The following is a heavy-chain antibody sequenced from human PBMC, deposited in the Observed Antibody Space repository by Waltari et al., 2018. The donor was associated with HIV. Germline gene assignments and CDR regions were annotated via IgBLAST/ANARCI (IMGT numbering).Heavy chain of an antibody. J-gene: IGHJ4*02. CDR2: IYSSGSA. Sequence: QVQLQESGPGLLKPSETLSLTCSVSGDSMTSYYWAWIRQPPGKGRDWIGYIYSSGSASNSPSLQSRLTIAVDTSKNQFSLKLTSVTAADTAVYYCARYGSGHRHCGYWGQGALVIVSS. CDR1: GDSMTSYY. D-gene: IGHD3-10*01. V-gene: IGHV4-59*01. CDR3: ARYGSGHRHCGY.